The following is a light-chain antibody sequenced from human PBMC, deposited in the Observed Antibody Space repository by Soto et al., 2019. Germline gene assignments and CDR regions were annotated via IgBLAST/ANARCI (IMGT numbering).Light chain of an antibody. J-gene: IGKJ1*01. CDR2: KAS. V-gene: IGKV1-5*03. Sequence: DIQMTQSPSTLSASVGDRVTITCQASQSISTWLAWYQQEPGKAPKLLIHKASSLQSGVPSRFSGSGSGTDFTLTISSLHPDDFATYYCQQYNSYSPTFGQGTRVEIK. CDR3: QQYNSYSPT. CDR1: QSISTW.